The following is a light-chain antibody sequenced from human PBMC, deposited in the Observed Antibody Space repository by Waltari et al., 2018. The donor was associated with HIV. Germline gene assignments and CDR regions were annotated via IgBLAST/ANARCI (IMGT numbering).Light chain of an antibody. J-gene: IGKJ1*01. Sequence: EIVLTQSPATLPLSPGERATLSCRASQSVSSRYLAWYQQKPGQAPRLVIYNVSKRATGIPDRFTGSGSGTDFTLTINSLEPEDFAVYFCQQYDVSRTFGQGTKVEVK. CDR2: NVS. CDR1: QSVSSRY. CDR3: QQYDVSRT. V-gene: IGKV3-20*01.